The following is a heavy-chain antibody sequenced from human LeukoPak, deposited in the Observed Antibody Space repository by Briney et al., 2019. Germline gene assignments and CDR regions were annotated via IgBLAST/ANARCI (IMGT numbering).Heavy chain of an antibody. CDR2: INHSGST. Sequence: SETPSLTCAVYGGSFSGYYWSWIRQPPGKGLEWIGEINHSGSTNYNPSLKSRVTISVDTSKNQFSLKLSSVTAADTAVYYCARGPSIAARTISGADYWGQGTLVTVSS. V-gene: IGHV4-34*01. CDR1: GGSFSGYY. D-gene: IGHD6-6*01. CDR3: ARGPSIAARTISGADY. J-gene: IGHJ4*02.